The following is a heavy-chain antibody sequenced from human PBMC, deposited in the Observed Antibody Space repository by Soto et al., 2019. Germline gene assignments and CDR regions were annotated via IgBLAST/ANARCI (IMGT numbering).Heavy chain of an antibody. V-gene: IGHV3-30*04. CDR3: ARGDLRRGYGMDV. J-gene: IGHJ6*02. Sequence: QVQLVESGGGVVQPGRSLRLSCAASGFTFGGYAMHWGRQAPGKGLEWVAVIWYDGSNKYYADSVKGRFTISRDNSKNTVYLHVNSLRSEDTAVYYCARGDLRRGYGMDVWGQGTTVTVSS. D-gene: IGHD3-3*01. CDR1: GFTFGGYA. CDR2: IWYDGSNK.